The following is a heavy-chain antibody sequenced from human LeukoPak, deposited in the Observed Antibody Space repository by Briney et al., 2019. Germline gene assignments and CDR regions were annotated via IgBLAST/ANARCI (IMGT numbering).Heavy chain of an antibody. CDR2: INSDGSST. Sequence: GGSQRLSCAASGFTFSSYWMHWVRQAPGKGLVWVSRINSDGSSTSYADSVKGRFTISRDNAKNTLYLQMNSLRAEDTAVYYCATSHSSSWLSYWGQGTLVTVSS. CDR3: ATSHSSSWLSY. J-gene: IGHJ4*02. D-gene: IGHD6-13*01. V-gene: IGHV3-74*01. CDR1: GFTFSSYW.